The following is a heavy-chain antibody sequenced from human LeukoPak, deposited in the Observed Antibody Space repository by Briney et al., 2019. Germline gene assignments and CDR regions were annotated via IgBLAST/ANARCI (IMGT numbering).Heavy chain of an antibody. CDR2: MNPNSGNT. Sequence: ASVKVSCKASGYTFTSYDINWVRQATGQGLEWMGGMNPNSGNTGYAQKFQGRVTMTRNTSISTAYMELSSLRSEDTAVYYCAREGDILTGYSLYYYYYYYMDVWGKGTTVTVSS. J-gene: IGHJ6*03. V-gene: IGHV1-8*01. CDR3: AREGDILTGYSLYYYYYYYMDV. CDR1: GYTFTSYD. D-gene: IGHD3-9*01.